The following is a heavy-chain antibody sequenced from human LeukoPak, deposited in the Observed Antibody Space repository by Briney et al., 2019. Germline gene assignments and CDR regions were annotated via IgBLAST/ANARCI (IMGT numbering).Heavy chain of an antibody. CDR2: ISAYNGNT. CDR1: GYPFTDYF. CDR3: ARGSPPRRNYDSRGYYSYYFDY. J-gene: IGHJ4*02. D-gene: IGHD3-22*01. V-gene: IGHV1-18*04. Sequence: ASVKVSCKASGYPFTDYFIHWVRQAPGQGLEWMGWISAYNGNTHYAQKLQGRVTMTTDTSTSTVYMELRSLRSDDTAVYYCARGSPPRRNYDSRGYYSYYFDYWGQGTLVTVSS.